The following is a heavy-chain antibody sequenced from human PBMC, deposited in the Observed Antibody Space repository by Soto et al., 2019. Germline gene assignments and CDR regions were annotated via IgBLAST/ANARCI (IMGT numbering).Heavy chain of an antibody. V-gene: IGHV1-18*01. D-gene: IGHD5-18*01. J-gene: IGHJ6*02. CDR1: GYTFTSYG. Sequence: QVQLVQSGAEVKKPGASVKVSCKASGYTFTSYGISWVRQAPGQGLEWMGWISAYNGNTNYAQKLQGRVTMTTDTSTSTAYMELRSLRSADTAVYYCARAGVDTATGYYYGMDVWGQGTTVTVSS. CDR2: ISAYNGNT. CDR3: ARAGVDTATGYYYGMDV.